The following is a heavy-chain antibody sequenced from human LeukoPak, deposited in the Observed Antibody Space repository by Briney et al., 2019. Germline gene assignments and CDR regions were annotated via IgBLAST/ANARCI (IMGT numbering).Heavy chain of an antibody. V-gene: IGHV4-34*01. D-gene: IGHD3-3*01. Sequence: SETLSLTCAVYGGSFSDFYWSWIRQPPGKGLEWIEEINHSGSTNYNPSLKSRVTISVDTSKNQFSLNLTSVTAADTAVFYCARARFGGHSYYYMDVWDKGTTVTVSS. CDR3: ARARFGGHSYYYMDV. J-gene: IGHJ6*03. CDR2: INHSGST. CDR1: GGSFSDFY.